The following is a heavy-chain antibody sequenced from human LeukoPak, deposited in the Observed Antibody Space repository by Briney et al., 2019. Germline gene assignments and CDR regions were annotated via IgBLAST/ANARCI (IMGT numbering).Heavy chain of an antibody. CDR3: TTRSPARYCSDGACYSSADY. J-gene: IGHJ4*02. V-gene: IGHV3-15*07. D-gene: IGHD2-15*01. CDR1: GFSFSDAW. Sequence: GGSLRLSCAASGFSFSDAWMNWVRQVPGKGLEWVGHIRSKADGGTPDYIAPVKGRFTISRDDSKDTLYLQTNSLNTEDTAMYYCTTRSPARYCSDGACYSSADYWGQGTLVTVSS. CDR2: IRSKADGGTP.